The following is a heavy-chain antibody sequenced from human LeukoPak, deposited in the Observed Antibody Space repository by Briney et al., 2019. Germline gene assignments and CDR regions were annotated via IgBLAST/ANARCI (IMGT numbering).Heavy chain of an antibody. CDR1: GGSISSGGYY. CDR2: IYHSGGT. J-gene: IGHJ4*02. V-gene: IGHV4-30-2*01. CDR3: ARGPYYDFSNY. Sequence: SETLSLTCTVSGGSISSGGYYWSWIRQPPGKGLEWIGYIYHSGGTYYNPSLKSRVTISVDRSKNQFSLKLSSVTAADTAVYYCARGPYYDFSNYWGQGTLVTVSS. D-gene: IGHD3-3*01.